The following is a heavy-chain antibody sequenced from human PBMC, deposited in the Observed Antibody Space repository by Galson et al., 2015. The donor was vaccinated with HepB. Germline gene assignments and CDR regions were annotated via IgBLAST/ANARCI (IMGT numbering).Heavy chain of an antibody. CDR3: ARVADVDYGDHSHFDF. CDR2: IYSGGST. Sequence: SLRLSCASSGFSVSSNYMSWVRQAPGKGLEWVSAIYSGGSTNYADSVKGRITISRDNARNSLYLQLNSLRAEDTAVYYCARVADVDYGDHSHFDFWGQGTLVTVSS. V-gene: IGHV3-53*01. CDR1: GFSVSSNY. J-gene: IGHJ4*02. D-gene: IGHD4-17*01.